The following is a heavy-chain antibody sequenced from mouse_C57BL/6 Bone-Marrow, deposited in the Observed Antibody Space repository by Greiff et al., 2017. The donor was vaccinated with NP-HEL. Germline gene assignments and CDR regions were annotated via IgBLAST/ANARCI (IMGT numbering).Heavy chain of an antibody. CDR2: IDPETGGT. Sequence: VKLQESGAELVRPGASVTLSCKASGYTFTDYEMHWVKQTPVHGLEWIGAIDPETGGTAYNQKFKGKAILTADKSSSTAYMELRSLTSEDSAVYYCTRGGGTTWFAYWGQGTLVTVSA. J-gene: IGHJ3*01. D-gene: IGHD2-14*01. V-gene: IGHV1-15*01. CDR3: TRGGGTTWFAY. CDR1: GYTFTDYE.